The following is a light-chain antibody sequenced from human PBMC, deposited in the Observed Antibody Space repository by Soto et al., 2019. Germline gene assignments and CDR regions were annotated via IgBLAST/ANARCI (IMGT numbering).Light chain of an antibody. V-gene: IGLV2-14*01. CDR2: EVN. CDR3: SSYTSDSTYV. Sequence: QSVLTQPASVSGSPGQSNTISCTGTSSDVGRYRYVSWYQQHPGKAPKLIIYEVNNRPSGVSFRFSGSKSGNTASLTISGLQAEDEAEYYCSSYTSDSTYVFGTGTKVTVL. J-gene: IGLJ1*01. CDR1: SSDVGRYRY.